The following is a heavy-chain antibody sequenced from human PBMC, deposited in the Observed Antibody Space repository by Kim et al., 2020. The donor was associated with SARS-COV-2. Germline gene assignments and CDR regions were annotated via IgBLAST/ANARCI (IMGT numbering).Heavy chain of an antibody. CDR3: ARWGYCNSAACFA. Sequence: GGSLRLSCTASGFTFSTNWMNWVRQAPGKGLEWLANIREDRTEKYYAESVKGRFTISRDNAMNSLYLQMNSLRAEDTAVYYCARWGYCNSAACFAWGQET. CDR1: GFTFSTNW. D-gene: IGHD2-2*01. V-gene: IGHV3-7*03. CDR2: IREDRTEK. J-gene: IGHJ5*02.